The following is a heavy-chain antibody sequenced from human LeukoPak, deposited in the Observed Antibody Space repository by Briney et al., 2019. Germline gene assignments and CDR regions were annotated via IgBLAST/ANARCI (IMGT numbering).Heavy chain of an antibody. Sequence: GASVKVSCKASGYTLTNYALSWVRQAPGQGLEWMGWISAYNGNTNYAQKFQDRVTMTTDTSTSTAYMELRNLRSDDTAVYYCARGDGYYGDYVVYWGQGTLVTVSS. CDR3: ARGDGYYGDYVVY. V-gene: IGHV1-18*01. CDR1: GYTLTNYA. CDR2: ISAYNGNT. J-gene: IGHJ4*02. D-gene: IGHD4-17*01.